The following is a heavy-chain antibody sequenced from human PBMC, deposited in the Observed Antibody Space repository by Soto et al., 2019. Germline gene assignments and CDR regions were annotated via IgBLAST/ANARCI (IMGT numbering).Heavy chain of an antibody. CDR1: GFTFSSYG. D-gene: IGHD3-10*01. CDR3: AKVRVYGYYYGMDV. J-gene: IGHJ6*02. Sequence: LRLSCAASGFTFSSYGMHWVRQAPGKGLEWVAVISYDGSNKYYADSVKGRFTISRDNSKNTLYLQMNSLRAEDTAVYYYAKVRVYGYYYGMDVWGQGTTVTVSS. V-gene: IGHV3-30*18. CDR2: ISYDGSNK.